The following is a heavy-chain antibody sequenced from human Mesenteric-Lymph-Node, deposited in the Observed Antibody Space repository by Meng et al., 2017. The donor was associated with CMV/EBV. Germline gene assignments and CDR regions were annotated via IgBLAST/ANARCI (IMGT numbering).Heavy chain of an antibody. CDR1: GFTFSSYS. D-gene: IGHD3-16*01. CDR2: ISSSSSTI. CDR3: ARGGRGNYYYYYGMDV. Sequence: GGSLRLSCAASGFTFSSYSMNWVRQAPGKGLEWVSYISSSSSTIYYADSVKGRFTISRDNAKNSLYLQMNSLRAEDTAVYYCARGGRGNYYYYYGMDVWGQGTTVTVSS. V-gene: IGHV3-48*04. J-gene: IGHJ6*02.